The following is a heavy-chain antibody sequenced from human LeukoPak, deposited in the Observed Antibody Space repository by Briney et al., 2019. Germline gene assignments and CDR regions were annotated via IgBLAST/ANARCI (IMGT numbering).Heavy chain of an antibody. D-gene: IGHD1-26*01. J-gene: IGHJ4*02. CDR3: AREFGATTPLDY. Sequence: GRSLRLSFAASGFTFSSYGMHAVRQAPGKGLEWVAVIWYDGSNKYYADYVKGRFTISRDNSKNTLYLQMNSLRAEDTAVYYCAREFGATTPLDYWGQGTLVTVSS. CDR1: GFTFSSYG. CDR2: IWYDGSNK. V-gene: IGHV3-33*01.